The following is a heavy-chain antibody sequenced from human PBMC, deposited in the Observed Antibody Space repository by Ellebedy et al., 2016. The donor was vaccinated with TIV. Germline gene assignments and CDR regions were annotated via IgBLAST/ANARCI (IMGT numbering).Heavy chain of an antibody. J-gene: IGHJ4*02. CDR2: VNHGGST. CDR1: GGSFSGYY. Sequence: SETLSLXCAVYGGSFSGYYWTWIRQPPGKGLEWIGDVNHGGSTNYKSSFKSRVTISADTSKNQFSLKLSSLTAADTAVYYCARGTVALQPLKYFDSWGRGTLVIVSS. CDR3: ARGTVALQPLKYFDS. D-gene: IGHD6-19*01. V-gene: IGHV4-34*01.